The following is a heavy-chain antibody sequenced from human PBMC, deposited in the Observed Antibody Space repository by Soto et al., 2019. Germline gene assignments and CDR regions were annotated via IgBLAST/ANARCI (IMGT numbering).Heavy chain of an antibody. D-gene: IGHD6-19*01. J-gene: IGHJ3*02. V-gene: IGHV4-4*07. CDR1: GGSISSYY. CDR2: IYTSGST. CDR3: ARAPYSSGWYGPEGAFDI. Sequence: SETLSLTCTVSGGSISSYYWSWIRQPAGKGLEWIGRIYTSGSTNYNPSLKSRVTMSVDTSKNQFSLKLSSVTAADTAVYYCARAPYSSGWYGPEGAFDIWGQGTIVTVSS.